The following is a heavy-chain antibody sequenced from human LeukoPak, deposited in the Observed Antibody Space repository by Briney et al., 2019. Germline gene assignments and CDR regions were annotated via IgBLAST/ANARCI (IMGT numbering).Heavy chain of an antibody. Sequence: ASETLSLTCTVSGGSISSYFWSWIRQPPGKGLEWIGYIYYSGSTNYNPSLKSRVTISIDTSKNQFSLKLSSVTAADTAVYYCAREYYGSGSYSPWGQGTLVTVSS. CDR3: AREYYGSGSYSP. J-gene: IGHJ5*02. V-gene: IGHV4-59*01. CDR2: IYYSGST. CDR1: GGSISSYF. D-gene: IGHD3-10*01.